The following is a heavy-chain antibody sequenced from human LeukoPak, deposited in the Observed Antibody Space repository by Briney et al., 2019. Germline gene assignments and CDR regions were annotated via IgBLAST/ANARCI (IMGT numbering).Heavy chain of an antibody. D-gene: IGHD4-23*01. V-gene: IGHV4-59*08. CDR3: ARHNDYGGNSDAFDI. CDR2: IYYSGST. CDR1: GGSISSYY. Sequence: SETLSLTCTVSGGSISSYYWSWIRQPPGKGLEWIGYIYYSGSTNYNPSLKSRVTISVDTSKNQFSLKLSSVTAADTAVYYCARHNDYGGNSDAFDIWGQGTMVTVSS. J-gene: IGHJ3*02.